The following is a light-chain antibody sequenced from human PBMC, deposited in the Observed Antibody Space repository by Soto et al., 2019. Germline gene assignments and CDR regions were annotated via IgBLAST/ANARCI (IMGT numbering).Light chain of an antibody. CDR2: KAS. CDR1: QSISSW. Sequence: IQMTQSPSTLSASVGDRVTITCRASQSISSWLAWYQKKPGKAHKLLIYKASSLESWVPSRFSCSGSGTEFTLTISSLQPDDFATYYCQQYYTYRTFGQGTKVEIK. V-gene: IGKV1-5*03. J-gene: IGKJ1*01. CDR3: QQYYTYRT.